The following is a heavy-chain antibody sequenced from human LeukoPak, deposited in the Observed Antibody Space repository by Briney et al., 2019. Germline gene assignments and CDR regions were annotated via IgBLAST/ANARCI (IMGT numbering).Heavy chain of an antibody. CDR2: ISSSSSYI. J-gene: IGHJ4*02. Sequence: GGSLRLSCAASEFSFGSNYMSWVRQAPGKGLEWVSSISSSSSYIYYADSVKGRFTISRDNAKNTLYLQMNSLRAEDTAVYYCARAPRGLGYWGQGTLVTVSS. V-gene: IGHV3-21*01. CDR1: EFSFGSNY. D-gene: IGHD3-10*01. CDR3: ARAPRGLGY.